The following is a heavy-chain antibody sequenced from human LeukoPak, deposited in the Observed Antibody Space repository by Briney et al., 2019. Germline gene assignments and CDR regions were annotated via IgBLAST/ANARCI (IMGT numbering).Heavy chain of an antibody. CDR2: INPSGGST. CDR1: GYTFTSYY. CDR3: ARVRRMGSSGYYHFDY. J-gene: IGHJ4*02. Sequence: GASVKVSCKASGYTFTSYYMHWVRQAPGQGLEWMGIINPSGGSTSYAQKFQGRVTMTRDASTSTVYMELSSLRSEDTAVYYCARVRRMGSSGYYHFDYWGQGTLVTVSS. D-gene: IGHD3-22*01. V-gene: IGHV1-46*01.